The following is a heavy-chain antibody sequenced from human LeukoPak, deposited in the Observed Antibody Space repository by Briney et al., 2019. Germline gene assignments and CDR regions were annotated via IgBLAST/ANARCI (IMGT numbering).Heavy chain of an antibody. Sequence: PGGSLRLSCAASGFTFSSYGMHWVRQAPGKGLEWVAFIESDGSITRYADSVKGRLTTSRDNSKNTLSLQMNSLRPDDTALYYCERDQYRSSNYFDSWGQGTLVTVSS. CDR2: IESDGSIT. J-gene: IGHJ4*02. CDR3: ERDQYRSSNYFDS. D-gene: IGHD6-6*01. CDR1: GFTFSSYG. V-gene: IGHV3-30*02.